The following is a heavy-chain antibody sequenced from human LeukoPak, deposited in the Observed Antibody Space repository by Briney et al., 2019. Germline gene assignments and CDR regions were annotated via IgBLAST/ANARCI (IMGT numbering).Heavy chain of an antibody. D-gene: IGHD3-22*01. CDR1: GYTFTSYD. CDR3: ARDYYDSSGYYVAFDY. J-gene: IGHJ4*02. Sequence: ASVKVSCKASGYTFTSYDINWVRQATGQGLEWMGWMNPNSGNTGYAQKFQGRVTMTRNTSISTAYMELSSLRSEDTAVYYCARDYYDSSGYYVAFDYWGQGTLVTVSS. V-gene: IGHV1-8*01. CDR2: MNPNSGNT.